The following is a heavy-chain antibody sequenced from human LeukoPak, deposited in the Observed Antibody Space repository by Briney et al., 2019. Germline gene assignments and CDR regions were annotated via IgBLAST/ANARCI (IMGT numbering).Heavy chain of an antibody. Sequence: PGGSLRLSCAASGFTFNTYEMNWVRQAPGKGLEWVSYISSGGSSIYYADAVKGRVTISRDNSKNTLYLQLNSLRAEDTAVYYCAKLKQWQPQRYFFEYWGQGALVTVAS. V-gene: IGHV3-48*03. J-gene: IGHJ4*02. CDR2: ISSGGSSI. CDR1: GFTFNTYE. D-gene: IGHD6-19*01. CDR3: AKLKQWQPQRYFFEY.